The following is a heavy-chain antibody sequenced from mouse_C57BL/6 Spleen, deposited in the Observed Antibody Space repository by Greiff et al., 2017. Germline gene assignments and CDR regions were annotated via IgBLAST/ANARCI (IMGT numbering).Heavy chain of an antibody. Sequence: VQLVESGPGLVQPSQSLSITCTVSGFSLTSYGVHWVRQSPGKGLEWLGVIWRGGSTDYNAAFMSRLSITKDNSKSQVFFKMNSLQADDTAIYYCAKEAYYYGSSYGCFDYWGQGTTLTVSS. CDR1: GFSLTSYG. CDR2: IWRGGST. CDR3: AKEAYYYGSSYGCFDY. D-gene: IGHD1-1*01. V-gene: IGHV2-5*01. J-gene: IGHJ2*01.